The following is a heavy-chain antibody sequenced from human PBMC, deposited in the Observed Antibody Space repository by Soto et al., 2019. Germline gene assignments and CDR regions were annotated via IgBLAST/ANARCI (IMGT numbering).Heavy chain of an antibody. CDR1: GFIFGSYG. J-gene: IGHJ4*02. CDR2: ISYDGTNK. V-gene: IGHV3-30*03. CDR3: AGVPRDFCGRECSSAN. D-gene: IGHD2-21*01. Sequence: PGGSLRLSCTASGFIFGSYGMHWVRQAPGKGLEWVALISYDGTNKYYPDSVKGRFTISRDNPRNMLYLEMNSLSAEDTAMYYCAGVPRDFCGRECSSANWGQGTQVTVSS.